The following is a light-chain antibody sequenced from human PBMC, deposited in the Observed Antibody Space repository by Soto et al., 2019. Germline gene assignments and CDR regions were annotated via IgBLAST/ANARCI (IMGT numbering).Light chain of an antibody. J-gene: IGKJ5*01. CDR3: QNYTRAPIT. Sequence: DIQMTQSPSSLSASVGDRVTITCRASQGISNYLAWYQQKPGEVPKLLIYVAYTLKSGVPSRFSGRGSGTAFSLSISSLQPAAVATYYCQNYTRAPITFGQGTRLEIK. V-gene: IGKV1-27*01. CDR1: QGISNY. CDR2: VAY.